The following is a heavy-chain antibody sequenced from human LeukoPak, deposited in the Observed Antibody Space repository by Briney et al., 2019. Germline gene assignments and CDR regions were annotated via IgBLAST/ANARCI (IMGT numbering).Heavy chain of an antibody. D-gene: IGHD3-16*01. J-gene: IGHJ6*02. V-gene: IGHV1-2*02. CDR3: ASGRRGGFGLDV. Sequence: GASVKVSCKPSGYTRTDFYIHWVRQAPGQGLEWMGWINSNSGDTIYAQTFQGKVTMTRDTSISTFYMDLIGLRSDDTAVYYCASGRRGGFGLDVWDQGTTGSLCS. CDR1: GYTRTDFY. CDR2: INSNSGDT.